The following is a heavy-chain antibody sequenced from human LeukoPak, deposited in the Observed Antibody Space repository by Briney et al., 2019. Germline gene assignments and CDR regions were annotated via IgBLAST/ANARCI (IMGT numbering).Heavy chain of an antibody. D-gene: IGHD2/OR15-2a*01. CDR2: LSSSGDTT. CDR3: ARGTFSPDN. Sequence: TGGSLRLSCAASGFTLSSYAMTWVRQAPGKGLEWVSSLSSSGDTTYYADSVKGRFTISRDNSKNTLFLQMNSLSAEDTAVYYCARGTFSPDNWGQGTLVTVSS. J-gene: IGHJ4*02. CDR1: GFTLSSYA. V-gene: IGHV3-23*01.